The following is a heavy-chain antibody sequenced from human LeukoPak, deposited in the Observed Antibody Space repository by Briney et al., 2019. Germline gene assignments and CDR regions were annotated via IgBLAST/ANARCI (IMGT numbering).Heavy chain of an antibody. CDR1: GGSFSGYY. Sequence: SETLSLTCAVYGGSFSGYYWSWIRQPPGKGLEWIGEINHSGSTNYNPSLKSRVTISVDTSKNQFSLKLSSVTAADTAVYYCARGSLGSSTRIDYWGQGTLATVSS. D-gene: IGHD6-6*01. CDR3: ARGSLGSSTRIDY. CDR2: INHSGST. J-gene: IGHJ4*02. V-gene: IGHV4-34*01.